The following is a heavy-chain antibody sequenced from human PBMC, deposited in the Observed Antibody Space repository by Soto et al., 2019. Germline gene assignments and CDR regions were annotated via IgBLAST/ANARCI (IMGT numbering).Heavy chain of an antibody. CDR2: IYYSGST. CDR1: GCSISTSSYY. J-gene: IGHJ4*02. D-gene: IGHD3-3*01. V-gene: IGHV4-39*01. CDR3: GRHIIRKSGADY. Sequence: SETLSLTCTVSGCSISTSSYYWGWIRQPPGKGLEWIGNIYYSGSTYYNPSLKSRVTISVDTSKNQFSLKLSSVTAADTAVYYCGRHIIRKSGADYWGQGTLVTVS.